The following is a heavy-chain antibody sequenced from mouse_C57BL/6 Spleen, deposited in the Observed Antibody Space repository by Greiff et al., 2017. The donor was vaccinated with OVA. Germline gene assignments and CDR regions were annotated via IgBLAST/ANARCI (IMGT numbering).Heavy chain of an antibody. CDR2: IDPNSGGT. CDR3: ARSATVVAPYWYFDV. D-gene: IGHD1-1*01. CDR1: GYTFTSYW. V-gene: IGHV1-72*01. J-gene: IGHJ1*03. Sequence: QVHVKQSGAELVKPGASVKLSCKASGYTFTSYWMHWVKQRPGRGLEWIGRIDPNSGGTKYNEKFKSKATLTVDKPSSTAYMQLSSLTSEDSAVYYCARSATVVAPYWYFDVWGTGTTVTVSS.